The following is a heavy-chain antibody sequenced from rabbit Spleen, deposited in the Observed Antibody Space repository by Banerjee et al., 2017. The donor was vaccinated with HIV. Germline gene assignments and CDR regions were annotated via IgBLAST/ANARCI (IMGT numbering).Heavy chain of an antibody. CDR2: ISGSTSGFT. Sequence: QSLEESGGGLVKPGGSLTLTCTASGFSFSSSYYMGWVRQAPGKGLDWIACISGSTSGFTYSATWAKGRFTCSKASSTTMTLQMASLTAADTASSFCASDTCSTFSSYRMDLWGPGTLVTVS. CDR1: GFSFSSSYY. V-gene: IGHV1S40*01. CDR3: ASDTCSTFSSYRMDL. J-gene: IGHJ6*01. D-gene: IGHD1-1*01.